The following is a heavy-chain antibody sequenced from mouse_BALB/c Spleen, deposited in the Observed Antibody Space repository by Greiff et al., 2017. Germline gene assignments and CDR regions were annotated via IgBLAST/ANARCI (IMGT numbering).Heavy chain of an antibody. CDR3: TRFHDGSFDY. J-gene: IGHJ2*01. Sequence: QVQLKQSGAELVKPGASVKLSCKASGYTFTSYYMYWVKQRPGQGLEWIGEINPSNGGTNFNEKFKSKATLTVDKSSSTAYMQLSSLTSEDSAVYYCTRFHDGSFDYWGQGTTLTVSS. CDR1: GYTFTSYY. D-gene: IGHD2-3*01. V-gene: IGHV1S81*02. CDR2: INPSNGGT.